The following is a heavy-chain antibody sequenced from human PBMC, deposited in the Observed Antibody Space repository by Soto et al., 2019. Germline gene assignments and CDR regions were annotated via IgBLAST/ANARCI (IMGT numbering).Heavy chain of an antibody. D-gene: IGHD6-6*01. J-gene: IGHJ4*02. CDR3: ARDIRIAARPGTDY. Sequence: GGSLRLSCAASGFTFSSYSMNWVRQAPGKGLEWVSSISSSSSYIYYADSVKGRFTISRDNAKNSLYLQMNSLRAEDTAVYYCARDIRIAARPGTDYWGQGTLVTVSS. CDR1: GFTFSSYS. CDR2: ISSSSSYI. V-gene: IGHV3-21*01.